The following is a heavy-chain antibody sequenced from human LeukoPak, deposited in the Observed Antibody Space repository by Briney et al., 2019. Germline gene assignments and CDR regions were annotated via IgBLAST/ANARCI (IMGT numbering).Heavy chain of an antibody. V-gene: IGHV4-59*12. D-gene: IGHD2-2*01. J-gene: IGHJ1*01. CDR2: IYHSGST. CDR3: ARGVVPAPYFQH. CDR1: GGSISSYY. Sequence: SETLSLTCTVSGGSISSYYWSWIRQPPGKGLEWIGYIYHSGSTYYNPSLKSRVTISVDRSKNQFSLMLSSVTAADTAVYYCARGVVPAPYFQHWGQGTLVTVSS.